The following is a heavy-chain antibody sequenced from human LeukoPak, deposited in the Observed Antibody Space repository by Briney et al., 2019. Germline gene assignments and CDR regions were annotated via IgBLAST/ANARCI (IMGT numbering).Heavy chain of an antibody. V-gene: IGHV1-18*01. CDR3: ARDKVIASAGTPNWFDP. CDR2: ISAYDGNT. CDR1: GYTFNSFG. Sequence: ASVKVSCKASGYTFNSFGVSWVRQAPGQGLEWMGWISAYDGNTNYEQRFQGRVTMTTDTSTRTAYMELRSLTSDDTAVYYCARDKVIASAGTPNWFDPRGQGTQVTVS. J-gene: IGHJ5*02. D-gene: IGHD6-13*01.